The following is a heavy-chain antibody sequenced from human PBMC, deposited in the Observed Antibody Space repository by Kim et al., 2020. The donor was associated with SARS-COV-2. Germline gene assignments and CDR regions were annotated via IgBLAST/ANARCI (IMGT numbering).Heavy chain of an antibody. J-gene: IGHJ4*02. Sequence: SETLSLTCTVSGGSISSYYWSWIRQPPGKGLEWIGYIYYSGSTNYNPSLKSRVTISVDTSKNQFSLKLSSVTAADPAVYYCARGLALLWFGELLSPRMDHFDYWGQGTLVTVSA. CDR3: ARGLALLWFGELLSPRMDHFDY. V-gene: IGHV4-59*01. D-gene: IGHD3-10*01. CDR1: GGSISSYY. CDR2: IYYSGST.